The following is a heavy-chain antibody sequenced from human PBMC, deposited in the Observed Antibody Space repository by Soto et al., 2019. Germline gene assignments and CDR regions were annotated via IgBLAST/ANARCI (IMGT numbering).Heavy chain of an antibody. D-gene: IGHD4-17*01. CDR3: AKDLRTVDYGDYSVFDY. Sequence: GGSLRLSCAASGFTFSSYGMHWVRQAPGKGLEWVAVISYDGSNKYYADSVKGRFTISRDNSKNTLYLQMNSLRAEDTAVYYCAKDLRTVDYGDYSVFDYWGQGTLVTVSS. V-gene: IGHV3-30*18. J-gene: IGHJ4*02. CDR2: ISYDGSNK. CDR1: GFTFSSYG.